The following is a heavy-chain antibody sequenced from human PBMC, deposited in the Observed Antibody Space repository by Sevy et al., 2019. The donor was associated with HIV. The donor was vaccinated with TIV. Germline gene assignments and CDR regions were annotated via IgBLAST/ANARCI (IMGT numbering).Heavy chain of an antibody. CDR1: GGSISSYY. CDR2: IYYSGST. J-gene: IGHJ5*02. CDR3: ARSGFLEWPGSFRGPRNWFDP. V-gene: IGHV4-59*13. Sequence: SETLSLTCTVSGGSISSYYWSWIRQPPGKGLEWIGYIYYSGSTNYNHSLKSRVTISVDTPKNQFSLKLSSVTAADTAVYYCARSGFLEWPGSFRGPRNWFDPWGQGTLVTVSS. D-gene: IGHD3-3*01.